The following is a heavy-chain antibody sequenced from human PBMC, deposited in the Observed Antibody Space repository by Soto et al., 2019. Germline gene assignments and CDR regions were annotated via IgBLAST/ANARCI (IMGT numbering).Heavy chain of an antibody. CDR1: GYSFTSYW. CDR2: IDPSDSYT. J-gene: IGHJ5*02. CDR3: ARQSRGYPHGNWFDP. Sequence: GESLKISCKGSGYSFTSYWISWVRQVPGKGLEWMGRIDPSDSYTNYSPSFQGHVTISADKFISTAYLQWSSLKASDTAMYYCARQSRGYPHGNWFDPWGQGTLVTVSS. D-gene: IGHD5-18*01. V-gene: IGHV5-10-1*01.